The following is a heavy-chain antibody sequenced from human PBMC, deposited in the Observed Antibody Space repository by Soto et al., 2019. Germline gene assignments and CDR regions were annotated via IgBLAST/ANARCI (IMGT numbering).Heavy chain of an antibody. Sequence: PGGSLRLSCAASGFTFSSYDMHWVRQATGKGLEWVSAIGTAGDTYYPGSVKGRFTISRENAKNSLYLQMNSLRAGDTAVYYCARGGDCSGGSCYFRWFDPWGQGTLVTV. J-gene: IGHJ5*02. CDR1: GFTFSSYD. D-gene: IGHD2-15*01. CDR3: ARGGDCSGGSCYFRWFDP. CDR2: IGTAGDT. V-gene: IGHV3-13*01.